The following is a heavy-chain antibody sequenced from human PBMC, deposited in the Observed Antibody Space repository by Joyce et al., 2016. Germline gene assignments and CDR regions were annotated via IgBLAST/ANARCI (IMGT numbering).Heavy chain of an antibody. CDR1: GFTFTAYA. CDR3: ARGLDYGDYVDVFDY. V-gene: IGHV3-30*03. D-gene: IGHD4-17*01. CDR2: ISYDGTNK. Sequence: QVQLVESGGGMVQPGKSLRLSCAASGFTFTAYAKHWVRQDPGKGLEWVALISYDGTNKYYADSVKGRFTISRDNSKNTLYLQMSSLRAEDTAVYYCARGLDYGDYVDVFDYWGQGTLVTVSS. J-gene: IGHJ4*02.